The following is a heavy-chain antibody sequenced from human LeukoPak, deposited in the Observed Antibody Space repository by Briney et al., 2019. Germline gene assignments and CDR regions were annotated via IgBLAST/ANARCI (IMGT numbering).Heavy chain of an antibody. CDR3: ARTIAVAGTVSFGY. CDR2: IYPSGST. CDR1: GSYLSSYY. D-gene: IGHD6-19*01. J-gene: IGHJ4*02. Sequence: PSETLSLTCSVSGSYLSSYYWSWIRQPAEKGLEWIGRIYPSGSTNYNPSLKSRVTMSIDTSKDQFSLELTSVTAADTAVYYCARTIAVAGTVSFGYWGQGILVTVSS. V-gene: IGHV4-4*07.